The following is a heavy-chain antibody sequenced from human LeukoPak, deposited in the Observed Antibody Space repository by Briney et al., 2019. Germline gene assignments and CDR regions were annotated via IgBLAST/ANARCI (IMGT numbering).Heavy chain of an antibody. Sequence: ASVKVSCKASGYTFTSYGISWVRQAPGQGLEWMGWISAYNGNTNYAQKLQGRVTMTTDTSTSTAYMELSSLRSEDTAVYYCARNPSREGLDYWGQGTLVTVSS. D-gene: IGHD1-26*01. CDR3: ARNPSREGLDY. J-gene: IGHJ4*02. V-gene: IGHV1-18*01. CDR1: GYTFTSYG. CDR2: ISAYNGNT.